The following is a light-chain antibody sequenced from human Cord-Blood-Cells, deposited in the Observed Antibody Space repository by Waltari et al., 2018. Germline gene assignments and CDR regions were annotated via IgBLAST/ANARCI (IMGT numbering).Light chain of an antibody. V-gene: IGLV2-23*01. Sequence: QSALTQPASVSGSPGQSITISCTGTNSDVGSYNLVSWYQQHPGKAPKLMIYEGSKRPSGVSNRCSGSKSGNTASLTISGLQAEDEADYYCCSYAGSSTWVFGGGTKLTVL. J-gene: IGLJ3*02. CDR2: EGS. CDR3: CSYAGSSTWV. CDR1: NSDVGSYNL.